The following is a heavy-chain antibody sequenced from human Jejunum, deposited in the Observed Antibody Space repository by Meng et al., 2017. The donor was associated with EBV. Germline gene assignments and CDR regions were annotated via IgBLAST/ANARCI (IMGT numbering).Heavy chain of an antibody. CDR1: GFTFSDSA. D-gene: IGHD6-19*01. CDR3: ARGRYSSGGSPYFDH. V-gene: IGHV3-30*04. Sequence: QVERVVAVAVGGHPGRSLGLSCVGSGFTFSDSAMHGGRQVPGKWLEWLADVSSSGSDTYYADSVQGRFTFSRDDSKNTLYLQMDSPRREDTAVYYCARGRYSSGGSPYFDHWGQGTLVTVSS. CDR2: VSSSGSDT. J-gene: IGHJ4*02.